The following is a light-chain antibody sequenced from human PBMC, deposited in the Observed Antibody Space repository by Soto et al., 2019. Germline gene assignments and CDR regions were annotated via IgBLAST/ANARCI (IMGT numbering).Light chain of an antibody. CDR3: CSNAGRPDV. CDR2: DVD. J-gene: IGLJ1*01. V-gene: IGLV2-11*01. Sequence: QSVLTQPRSVSGSPGQSVAISCTGTSSDIGGYNYVSWYQQHPGKAPKVVIYDVDKRPSGVPDRFSGSKSGNTASLTISDLQAEDEADYYCCSNAGRPDVLGNGTKVNVL. CDR1: SSDIGGYNY.